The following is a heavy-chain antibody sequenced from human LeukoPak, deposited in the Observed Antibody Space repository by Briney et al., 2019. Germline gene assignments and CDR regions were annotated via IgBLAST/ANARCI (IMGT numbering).Heavy chain of an antibody. Sequence: GGSLRLSCAASGFSFNSYSMNWVRQAPGKGLEWVSSISSSSTYIYYADSVKGRFTISRDNAKNSLYLQMNSLRAEDTAVYYCARHDYGGNCDYWGQGTLVTVSS. V-gene: IGHV3-21*01. J-gene: IGHJ4*02. D-gene: IGHD4-23*01. CDR1: GFSFNSYS. CDR2: ISSSSTYI. CDR3: ARHDYGGNCDY.